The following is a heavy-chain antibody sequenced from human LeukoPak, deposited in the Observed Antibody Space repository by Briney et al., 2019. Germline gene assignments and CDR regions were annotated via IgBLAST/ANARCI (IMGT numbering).Heavy chain of an antibody. CDR2: IRYDGSNK. Sequence: GGSLRLSCAASGFTFSNYGMHWVRQAPGKGLEWVAFIRYDGSNKYYADSVKGRFTISRDNPKNSLYLQMNTLRAEDTAVYYCARDVSLDFWGQGTLVTVSS. CDR1: GFTFSNYG. J-gene: IGHJ4*02. V-gene: IGHV3-30*02. CDR3: ARDVSLDF.